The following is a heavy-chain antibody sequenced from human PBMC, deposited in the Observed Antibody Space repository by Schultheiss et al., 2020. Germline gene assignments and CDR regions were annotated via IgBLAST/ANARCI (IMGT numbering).Heavy chain of an antibody. V-gene: IGHV3-30-3*01. J-gene: IGHJ6*02. CDR3: ARDDCSGGSCYSLDYYYYGMDV. CDR1: GFTFSSYA. D-gene: IGHD2-15*01. Sequence: GGSLRLSCAASGFTFSSYAMHWVRQAPGKGLECVAVISYDGSNKYYADSVKGRFTISRDNSKNTLYLQMNSLRAEDTAVYYCARDDCSGGSCYSLDYYYYGMDVWGQGTTVTVSS. CDR2: ISYDGSNK.